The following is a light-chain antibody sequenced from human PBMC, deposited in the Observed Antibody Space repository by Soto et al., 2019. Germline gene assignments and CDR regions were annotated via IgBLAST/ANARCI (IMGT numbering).Light chain of an antibody. CDR2: DVS. CDR1: SSDVGGYKS. J-gene: IGLJ1*01. V-gene: IGLV2-11*01. Sequence: QSVLTQPRSVSGSPGQSVTISCTGTSSDVGGYKSVSWYQQQPGKAPKLMIYDVSKRPSGVPDRFSGSKSGNTASLTISGLQAEDEAEYYCCSFAGTPDVFGTGTKLTV. CDR3: CSFAGTPDV.